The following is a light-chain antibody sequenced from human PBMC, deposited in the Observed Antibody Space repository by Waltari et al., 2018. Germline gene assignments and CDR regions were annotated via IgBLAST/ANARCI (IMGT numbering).Light chain of an antibody. V-gene: IGKV3-11*01. Sequence: LGLPRPPTTRPWLPGKRATPSCRASQSVSSYLAWYQQKPGQAPRLLIYDASNRATGIPARFSGSGSGTDFTLTISSLEPEDFAVYYCQQRSNWYSFGQGTKLEIK. J-gene: IGKJ2*03. CDR1: QSVSSY. CDR2: DAS. CDR3: QQRSNWYS.